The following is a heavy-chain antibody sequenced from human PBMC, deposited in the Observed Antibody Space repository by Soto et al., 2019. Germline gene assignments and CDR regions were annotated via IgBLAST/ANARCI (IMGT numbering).Heavy chain of an antibody. CDR1: GGSISGGDYY. CDR2: IYYSGST. J-gene: IGHJ6*02. D-gene: IGHD3-9*01. V-gene: IGHV4-30-4*01. Sequence: SETLSRTCSVSGGSISGGDYYWSWNRQPPGKGLEWIGYIYYSGSTYYNPSLKSRVIISLDTSKNQFSLKVSSVTAADTAVYYCARDDYDIVTGWVNYGMDVWGQGTTVTAP. CDR3: ARDDYDIVTGWVNYGMDV.